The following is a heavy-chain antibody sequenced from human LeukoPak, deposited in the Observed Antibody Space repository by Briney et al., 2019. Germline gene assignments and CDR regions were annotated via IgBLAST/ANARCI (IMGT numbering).Heavy chain of an antibody. CDR2: IRYDGSNK. V-gene: IGHV3-30*02. J-gene: IGHJ4*02. CDR1: GFTFSSYG. CDR3: ARGSGYSGYVAY. Sequence: GGSLRLSCAASGFTFSSYGMHWVRQAPGKGLEWVAFIRYDGSNKYYADSVKGRFTISRDTAKNSLYLQMNSLRAEDTAVYYCARGSGYSGYVAYWGQGTLVTVSS. D-gene: IGHD5-12*01.